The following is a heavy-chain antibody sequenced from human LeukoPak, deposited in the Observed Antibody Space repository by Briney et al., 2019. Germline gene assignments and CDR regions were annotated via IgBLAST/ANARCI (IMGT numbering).Heavy chain of an antibody. CDR2: IDPDGRTI. Sequence: GGSLRLSCEDSGFTFSSYWMHWVRQAPGKGLVWVSRIDPDGRTITYADSVKGRFTISRDNAKNTLYLQMNSLRVEDTAVYYCARVAVGRYDFDYRGQGTLVTVSS. CDR3: ARVAVGRYDFDY. V-gene: IGHV3-74*03. J-gene: IGHJ4*02. D-gene: IGHD1-26*01. CDR1: GFTFSSYW.